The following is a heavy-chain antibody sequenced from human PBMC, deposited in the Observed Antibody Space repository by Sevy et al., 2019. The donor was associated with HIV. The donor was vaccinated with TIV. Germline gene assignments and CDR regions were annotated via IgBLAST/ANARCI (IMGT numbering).Heavy chain of an antibody. D-gene: IGHD3-10*01. V-gene: IGHV4-59*01. J-gene: IGHJ3*02. CDR2: IYYSGST. CDR1: GGSISSYY. CDR3: ARELRSMVRGVGDAFDI. Sequence: SETLSLTCTVSGGSISSYYWSWIRQPPGKGLEWIGYIYYSGSTNYNPSLKSRVTISVDTSKNQFSLKLSSVTAADTAVYYCARELRSMVRGVGDAFDIWGQGTMVTVSS.